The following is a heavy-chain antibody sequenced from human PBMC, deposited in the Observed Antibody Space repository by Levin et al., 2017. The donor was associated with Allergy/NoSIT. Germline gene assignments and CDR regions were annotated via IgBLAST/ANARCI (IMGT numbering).Heavy chain of an antibody. J-gene: IGHJ2*01. Sequence: SETLSLTCTVSGGSISSYYWSWIRQPAGKGLEWIGRIYTSGSTNYNPSLKSRVTMSVDTSKNQFSLKLSSVTAADTAVYYCARATIVVVPAAIGEGWYFDLWGRGTLVTVSS. CDR2: IYTSGST. V-gene: IGHV4-4*07. CDR3: ARATIVVVPAAIGEGWYFDL. CDR1: GGSISSYY. D-gene: IGHD2-2*02.